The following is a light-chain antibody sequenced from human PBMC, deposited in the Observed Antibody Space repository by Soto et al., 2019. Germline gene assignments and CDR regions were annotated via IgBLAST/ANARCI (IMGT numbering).Light chain of an antibody. CDR1: QSISNW. J-gene: IGKJ4*01. V-gene: IGKV1-5*03. Sequence: DIQMTPSPSTLSASVGDRVTITCRASQSISNWLAWYQQKPGKAPKLLIYKASTLKSGVPSRFSGSGSGTDFTLTISRLQPEDFATYYCQQANSFPPTFGGGTKVDIK. CDR2: KAS. CDR3: QQANSFPPT.